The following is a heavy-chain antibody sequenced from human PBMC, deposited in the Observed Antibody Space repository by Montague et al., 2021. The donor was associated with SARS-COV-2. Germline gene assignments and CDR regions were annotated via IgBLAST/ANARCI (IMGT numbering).Heavy chain of an antibody. J-gene: IGHJ4*02. V-gene: IGHV3-33*01. CDR3: ARPLRYFDWLYFDY. D-gene: IGHD3-9*01. CDR2: IWSDGSNK. Sequence: SMILSCAASGFIFSTYGMHWVRQAPVKGLEWVAVIWSDGSNKYYXDSVKGRFTISRDNSKNTLYLQMNSLRAEDTAVYYCARPLRYFDWLYFDYWGQGTLVTVSS. CDR1: GFIFSTYG.